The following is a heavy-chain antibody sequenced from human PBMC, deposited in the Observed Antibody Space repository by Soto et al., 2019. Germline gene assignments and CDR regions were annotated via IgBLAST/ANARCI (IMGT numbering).Heavy chain of an antibody. Sequence: PGGSLRLSCVASGFTFISYVMNWARQAPGKGLEWVTHIENGRRTISYADSVKGRFTISRDNSKNTLYLQMNSLRAEDTAVYYCARSPTRISYYMDVWGKGTTVTVSS. D-gene: IGHD3-3*02. J-gene: IGHJ6*03. V-gene: IGHV3-48*01. CDR2: IENGRRTI. CDR1: GFTFISYV. CDR3: ARSPTRISYYMDV.